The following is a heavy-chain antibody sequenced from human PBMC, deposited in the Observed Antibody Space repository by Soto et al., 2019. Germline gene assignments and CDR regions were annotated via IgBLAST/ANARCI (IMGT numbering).Heavy chain of an antibody. Sequence: GASVKVSCKASGYTFTSYGISWVRQAPGQGLEWMGWISAYNGNTNYAQKLQGRVTMTTDTSRSRAYMELRSLRSDDTAVYYCASWSSSSPFSWSDNGMYVWGQGTTVTVSS. J-gene: IGHJ6*02. CDR1: GYTFTSYG. V-gene: IGHV1-18*04. D-gene: IGHD6-6*01. CDR3: ASWSSSSPFSWSDNGMYV. CDR2: ISAYNGNT.